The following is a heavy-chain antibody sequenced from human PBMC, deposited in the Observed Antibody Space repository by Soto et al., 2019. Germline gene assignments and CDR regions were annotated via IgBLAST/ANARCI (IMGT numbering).Heavy chain of an antibody. D-gene: IGHD5-18*01. Sequence: SETLSLTCTVSGGSISSYYWSWIRQPPGKGLEWIGYIYYSGSTNYNPSLKGRVTISVDTSKNQFSLKLSSVTAADTAVYYCARGGEAMVTVYYYYYMDVWGKGTTVTVSS. CDR2: IYYSGST. V-gene: IGHV4-59*01. CDR3: ARGGEAMVTVYYYYYMDV. CDR1: GGSISSYY. J-gene: IGHJ6*03.